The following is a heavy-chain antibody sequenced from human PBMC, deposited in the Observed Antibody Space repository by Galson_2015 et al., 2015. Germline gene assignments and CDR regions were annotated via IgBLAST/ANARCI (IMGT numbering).Heavy chain of an antibody. D-gene: IGHD6-19*01. CDR3: AKWALRSGWYAEYFQH. J-gene: IGHJ1*01. Sequence: SLRLPCAASGFTFSSYAMSWVRQAPGNGLECVSSISGTTGHTYYTDSVKGRFTISRDNSKNTLYLQMNSLRAEDTAVYYCAKWALRSGWYAEYFQHWDQGTLVTVSS. CDR1: GFTFSSYA. V-gene: IGHV3-23*01. CDR2: ISGTTGHT.